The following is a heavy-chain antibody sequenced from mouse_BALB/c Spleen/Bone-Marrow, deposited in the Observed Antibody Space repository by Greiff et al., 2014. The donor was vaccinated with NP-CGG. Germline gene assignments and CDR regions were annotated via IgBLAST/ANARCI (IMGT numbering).Heavy chain of an antibody. CDR2: IDPANGNT. CDR3: ARREYYAMDY. V-gene: IGHV14-3*02. CDR1: GFNIKDTY. Sequence: VQLQQSGAELVKPGASVKLSCTAPGFNIKDTYMHWVKQRPEQGLEWIGRIDPANGNTKYDPKFQGKATITADTSSNTAYLQLSSLTSEDTAVYYCARREYYAMDYWGQGTSVTVSS. J-gene: IGHJ4*01.